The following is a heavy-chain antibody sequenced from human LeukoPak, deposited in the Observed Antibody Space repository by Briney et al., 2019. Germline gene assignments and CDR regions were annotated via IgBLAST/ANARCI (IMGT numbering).Heavy chain of an antibody. D-gene: IGHD6-6*01. V-gene: IGHV3-21*04. J-gene: IGHJ1*01. Sequence: PGGSLRLSCAASGFTFSTYSMNWVRQVPGKGLEWVSSISSGSTYKYYADSVKGRFTISRDDAKSSVYLQMNSLRAEDTAVYYCARDLTSSSTAYFQHWGQGTLVTVSS. CDR2: ISSGSTYK. CDR1: GFTFSTYS. CDR3: ARDLTSSSTAYFQH.